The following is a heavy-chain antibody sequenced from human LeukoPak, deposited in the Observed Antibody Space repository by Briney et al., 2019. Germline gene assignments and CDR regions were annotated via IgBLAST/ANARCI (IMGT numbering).Heavy chain of an antibody. CDR2: ISSSSSYI. V-gene: IGHV3-21*01. D-gene: IGHD3/OR15-3a*01. CDR1: GFNFNRYN. J-gene: IGHJ4*02. Sequence: GGSLRLSCAGSGFNFNRYNMNWVRRAPGKGLEWVSAISSSSSYIYFADSVKGRFTISRDNAKNSLYLQMNSLRAEDTAVYYCARGTVKNRGFDCWGQGTLVTVSS. CDR3: ARGTVKNRGFDC.